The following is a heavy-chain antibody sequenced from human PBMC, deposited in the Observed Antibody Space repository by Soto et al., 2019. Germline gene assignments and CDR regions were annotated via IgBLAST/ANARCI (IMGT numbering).Heavy chain of an antibody. Sequence: QVQLVQSGAEVRKPGSSVRVSCKASGGTFDAYTITWVRQAPGQGLEWMGGIIPLFGTANYAQKFQRRVTITADESTTPAHMELSSLRSEDTAVYFCARLGTKAMDVWGQGTTVTISS. CDR1: GGTFDAYT. CDR2: IIPLFGTA. D-gene: IGHD2-2*01. V-gene: IGHV1-69*01. CDR3: ARLGTKAMDV. J-gene: IGHJ6*02.